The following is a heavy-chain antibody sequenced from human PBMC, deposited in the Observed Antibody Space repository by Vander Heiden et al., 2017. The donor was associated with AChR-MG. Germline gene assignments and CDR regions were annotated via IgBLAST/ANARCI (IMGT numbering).Heavy chain of an antibody. Sequence: QVQLQESGQGLVKPSQTLSLTCTVSGGSISSGSYYWSWIRQPAGKGLEWIGRIYTSGSTNYNPSLKSRVTISVDTSKNQFSLKLSSVTAADTAVYYCARAIVGGTGFDYWGQGTLVTVSS. CDR1: GGSISSGSYY. D-gene: IGHD1-26*01. CDR2: IYTSGST. CDR3: ARAIVGGTGFDY. J-gene: IGHJ4*02. V-gene: IGHV4-61*02.